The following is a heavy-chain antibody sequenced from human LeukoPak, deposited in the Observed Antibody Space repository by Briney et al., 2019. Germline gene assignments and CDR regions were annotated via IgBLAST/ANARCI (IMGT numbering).Heavy chain of an antibody. CDR3: ARDLESFWSIAAAVSYYYYYGMDV. Sequence: PGRSLRLSCAASGFTFSSYAMHWVRQAPGKGLEWVAVISYDGSNKYYADSVKGRFTISRDNSKNTLYLQMNSLRAEDTAVYYCARDLESFWSIAAAVSYYYYYGMDVWGQGTTVTVSS. D-gene: IGHD6-13*01. J-gene: IGHJ6*02. CDR1: GFTFSSYA. V-gene: IGHV3-30*04. CDR2: ISYDGSNK.